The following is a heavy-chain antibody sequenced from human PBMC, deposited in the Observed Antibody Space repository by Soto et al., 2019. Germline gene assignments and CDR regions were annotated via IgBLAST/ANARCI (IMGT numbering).Heavy chain of an antibody. CDR2: IIPILGIA. V-gene: IGHV1-69*02. CDR1: GGTFSSYT. D-gene: IGHD5-12*01. CDR3: SRVDPGHTSPFDH. J-gene: IGHJ4*02. Sequence: ASVKVSCKASGGTFSSYTISWVRQAPGQGLEWMGRIIPILGIANYAQKFQGRVTITADKSTSTAYMELSGLRSDDTAVYYCSRVDPGHTSPFDHWGQGTLVTVSS.